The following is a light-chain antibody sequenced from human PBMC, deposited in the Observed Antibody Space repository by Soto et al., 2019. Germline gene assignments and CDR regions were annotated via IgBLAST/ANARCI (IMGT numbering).Light chain of an antibody. Sequence: DIVMTQSPDSLAVSLGERATINCKSSQSVLYSSNNQKYLAWYQQKPGQPPKLLIYWASTRESGVPDRFSGSGSGTDFTLTISSLQAEDVAVYYCQQYYSTPSFGQGTKLEIK. CDR2: WAS. CDR3: QQYYSTPS. CDR1: QSVLYSSNNQKY. V-gene: IGKV4-1*01. J-gene: IGKJ2*01.